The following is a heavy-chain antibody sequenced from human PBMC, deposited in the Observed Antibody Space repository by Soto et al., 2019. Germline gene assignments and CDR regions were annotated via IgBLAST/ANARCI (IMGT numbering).Heavy chain of an antibody. Sequence: GGSLRLSCAASGFTSSSYAMSWVRQAPGKGLEWVSAISGSGGSTYYADSVKGRFTISRDNSKNTLYLQMNSLRAEDTAVYYCAKDPRVDDYGDYPLNFDYWGQGTLVTVSS. J-gene: IGHJ4*02. V-gene: IGHV3-23*01. D-gene: IGHD4-17*01. CDR1: GFTSSSYA. CDR3: AKDPRVDDYGDYPLNFDY. CDR2: ISGSGGST.